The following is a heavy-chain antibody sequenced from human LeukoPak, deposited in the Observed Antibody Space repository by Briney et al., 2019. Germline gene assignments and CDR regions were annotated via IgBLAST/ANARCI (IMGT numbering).Heavy chain of an antibody. CDR2: ISGSGGST. J-gene: IGHJ4*02. CDR1: GFTFSSYW. V-gene: IGHV3-23*01. CDR3: AKDPGYSSSWSKV. Sequence: GGSLRLSCGASGFTFSSYWMHWVRQAPGKGLEWVPAISGSGGSTYYADSVKGRFTISRDNSKNTLYLQRNSLRAEDTAVYYCAKDPGYSSSWSKVWGQGTLVTVSS. D-gene: IGHD6-13*01.